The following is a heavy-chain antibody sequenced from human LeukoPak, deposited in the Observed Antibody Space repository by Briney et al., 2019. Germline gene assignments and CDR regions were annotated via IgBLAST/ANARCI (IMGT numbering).Heavy chain of an antibody. CDR2: ISSSSSYI. CDR3: ASFPTPQKDY. Sequence: PGGSLRLSCAASGFTFSSYSMNWVRQAPGKGLEWVSSISSSSSYIHYADSVKGRFTISRDNAKNSLYLQMNSLRAEDTAVCYCASFPTPQKDYWGQGTLVTVSS. V-gene: IGHV3-21*01. J-gene: IGHJ4*02. CDR1: GFTFSSYS.